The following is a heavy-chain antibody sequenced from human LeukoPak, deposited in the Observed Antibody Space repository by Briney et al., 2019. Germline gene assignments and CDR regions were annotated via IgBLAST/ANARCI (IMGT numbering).Heavy chain of an antibody. CDR2: IYPGDSDT. V-gene: IGHV5-51*01. J-gene: IGHJ4*02. CDR3: ARQLTYYDSSGYCFDY. D-gene: IGHD3-22*01. CDR1: GYSFTSYW. Sequence: GESLKISCKGSGYSFTSYWIGWVRQMPGKVLEWMGIIYPGDSDTRYSPSFQGQVTISADKSISTAYLQWSSLKASDTAMYYCARQLTYYDSSGYCFDYWGQGTLVTVSS.